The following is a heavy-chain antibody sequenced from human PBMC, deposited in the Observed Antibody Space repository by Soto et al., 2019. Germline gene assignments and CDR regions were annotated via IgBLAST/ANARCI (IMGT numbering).Heavy chain of an antibody. D-gene: IGHD3-9*01. Sequence: SVKVSCKASGGTFSSYSISWVRQAPGQGLEWMGGIIPIFGTANYAQKFQGRVTITADESTSTAYMELSSLRSEDTAVYYCARDLRPRSYYDILTGPDAFDIWGQGTMVTVSS. J-gene: IGHJ3*02. V-gene: IGHV1-69*13. CDR1: GGTFSSYS. CDR3: ARDLRPRSYYDILTGPDAFDI. CDR2: IIPIFGTA.